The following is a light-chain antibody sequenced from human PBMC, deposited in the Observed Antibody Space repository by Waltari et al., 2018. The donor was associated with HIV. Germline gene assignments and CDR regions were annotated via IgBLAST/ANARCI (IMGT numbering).Light chain of an antibody. Sequence: HSALTQPRSVSGSPGQSVTISCTGPSRDIGAYDYVSWFQKFPGRAPKLLIFDVNKRPSGVPYLFSGFKSGDTASLTISGLQPDDESDYFCSSYGGVASYLIFGGGTTLTVL. CDR3: SSYGGVASYLI. CDR1: SRDIGAYDY. J-gene: IGLJ2*01. CDR2: DVN. V-gene: IGLV2-11*01.